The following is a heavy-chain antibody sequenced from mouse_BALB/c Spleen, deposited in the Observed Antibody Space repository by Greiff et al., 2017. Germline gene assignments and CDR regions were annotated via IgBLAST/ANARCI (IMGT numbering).Heavy chain of an antibody. CDR2: IYPGNSDT. CDR1: GYTFTSYW. J-gene: IGHJ4*01. D-gene: IGHD1-1*01. V-gene: IGHV1-5*01. Sequence: EVQLQQSGTVLARPGASVKMSCKASGYTFTSYWMHWVKQRPGQGLEWIGAIYPGNSDTSYNQKFKGKAKLTAVTSASTAYMELSSLTNEDSAVYYCTRSGSYYGSRGYAMDYWGQGTSVTVSS. CDR3: TRSGSYYGSRGYAMDY.